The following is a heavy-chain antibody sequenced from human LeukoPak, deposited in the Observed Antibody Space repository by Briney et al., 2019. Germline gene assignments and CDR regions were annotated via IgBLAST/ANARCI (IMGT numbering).Heavy chain of an antibody. CDR2: IYYSGST. J-gene: IGHJ4*02. V-gene: IGHV4-59*01. CDR1: GGSISSYY. CDR3: ARIGAGEPHGLDY. D-gene: IGHD3-16*01. Sequence: SETLFLTCTVSGGSISSYYWSWIRQPPGEGLEWIGYIYYSGSTNYNPSLKSRVTISVDTSKNQFSLKLSSVTAADTAVYYCARIGAGEPHGLDYWGQGTLVTVSS.